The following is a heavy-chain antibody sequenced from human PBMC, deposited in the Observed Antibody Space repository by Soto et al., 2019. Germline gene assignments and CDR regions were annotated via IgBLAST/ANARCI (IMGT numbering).Heavy chain of an antibody. D-gene: IGHD2-2*01. V-gene: IGHV1-69*13. J-gene: IGHJ4*02. CDR1: GDISPRYA. CDR2: INSYNGAA. Sequence: SVKVSCKASGDISPRYAISWVRQAPGQGLEWLGGINSYNGAANYAQKFQGRVTFTADESTSTAYMEVSSLRSEDTAVYYCARNRIVVVPAAIFLPQWHFDYWGQGTLVTVSS. CDR3: ARNRIVVVPAAIFLPQWHFDY.